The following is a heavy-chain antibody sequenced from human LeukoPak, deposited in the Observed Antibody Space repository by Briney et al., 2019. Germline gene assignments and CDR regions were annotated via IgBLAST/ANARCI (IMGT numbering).Heavy chain of an antibody. D-gene: IGHD3-10*01. CDR1: GFTFSTYA. V-gene: IGHV3-23*01. J-gene: IGHJ6*02. CDR3: AKWAYYYGSGSYLYYYYYGMDV. CDR2: ISGSGGSS. Sequence: GGSLRLSCAASGFTFSTYALSWVRQAPGKGLEWVSGISGSGGSSYFADSVKGRFTISRDNSKNTLYLQMNSLRAEDTAVYYCAKWAYYYGSGSYLYYYYYGMDVWGQGTTVTVSS.